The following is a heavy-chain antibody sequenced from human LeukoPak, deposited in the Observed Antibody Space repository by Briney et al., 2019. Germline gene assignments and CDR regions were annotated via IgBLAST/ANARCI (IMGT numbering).Heavy chain of an antibody. V-gene: IGHV1-46*01. CDR3: ARMDASGYSEYFHH. Sequence: ASVKLSCKASGYTFTSYYMHWLRQAPGQGLEGMGITNPSGGSTRYSKTYQGRVTMTTSTSTSTVYMEVSRQRSEDTAVYYCARMDASGYSEYFHHWGQGTRVTVSS. CDR2: TNPSGGST. CDR1: GYTFTSYY. D-gene: IGHD3-22*01. J-gene: IGHJ1*01.